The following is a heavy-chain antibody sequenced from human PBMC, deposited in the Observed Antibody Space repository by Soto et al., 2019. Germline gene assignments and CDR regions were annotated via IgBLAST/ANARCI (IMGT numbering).Heavy chain of an antibody. V-gene: IGHV3-30*18. J-gene: IGHJ4*02. CDR3: AKDGVTTVTTGEFGY. Sequence: QVQLVESGGGVAQPGRSLRLSCVASGFTFSSYGMHWVRQAPGKGLEWVAVISFDGDKKYYADSVKGRFTISRDNSKNTLYLPMNSLRGEDTAVYYCAKDGVTTVTTGEFGYWGQGTLVTVSS. D-gene: IGHD4-17*01. CDR1: GFTFSSYG. CDR2: ISFDGDKK.